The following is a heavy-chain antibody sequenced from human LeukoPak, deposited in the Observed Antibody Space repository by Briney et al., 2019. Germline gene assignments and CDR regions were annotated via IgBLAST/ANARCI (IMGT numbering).Heavy chain of an antibody. D-gene: IGHD5-24*01. V-gene: IGHV1-18*01. CDR2: ISAYNGNT. Sequence: GASVKVSCKASGYTFTSYGISWVRQAPGQGLEWMGWISAYNGNTNYAQKLQGRVTMTTDTSTSTVYMELSSLRSEDTAVYYCARVGKRWLQFIGLSGQAQFDPWGQGTLVTVSS. CDR1: GYTFTSYG. J-gene: IGHJ5*02. CDR3: ARVGKRWLQFIGLSGQAQFDP.